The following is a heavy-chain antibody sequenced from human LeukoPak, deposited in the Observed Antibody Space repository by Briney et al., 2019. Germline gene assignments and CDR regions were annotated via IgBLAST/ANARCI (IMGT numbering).Heavy chain of an antibody. CDR3: ARFGITVVRGGKYYFDY. CDR2: IYYSGAT. J-gene: IGHJ4*02. CDR1: GFTFSSYA. D-gene: IGHD3-10*01. V-gene: IGHV4-59*08. Sequence: PGGSLRLSCAASGFTFSSYAMSWVRQAPGKGLEWIGHIYYSGATKYNPSLKSRITISVDTSKNQFSLMLSSVTAADTAVYYCARFGITVVRGGKYYFDYWGQGTLVTVSS.